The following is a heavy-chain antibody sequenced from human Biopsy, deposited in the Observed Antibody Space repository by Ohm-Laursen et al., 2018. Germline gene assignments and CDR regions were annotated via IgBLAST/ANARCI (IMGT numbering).Heavy chain of an antibody. Sequence: SSVKVSCKAPEGTFSNYGVNWVRQAPGQGLEWLGGNIPILGTGNYAQKFQDRVTVAANTSTSTATMELRSLRSDDTAVYYCATKLTGYFHHWGRGTLVIVSS. V-gene: IGHV1-69*06. J-gene: IGHJ1*01. CDR3: ATKLTGYFHH. CDR2: NIPILGTG. CDR1: EGTFSNYG. D-gene: IGHD3-9*01.